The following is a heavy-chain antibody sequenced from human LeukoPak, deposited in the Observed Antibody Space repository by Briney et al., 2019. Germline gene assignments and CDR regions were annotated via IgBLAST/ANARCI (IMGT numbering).Heavy chain of an antibody. V-gene: IGHV4-39*01. CDR2: IYYSGST. CDR3: ARLPSGDYVGWMNIDY. Sequence: NPSETLSLTCAVSGGSISSSSYYWGWIRQPPGKGLEWIGSIYYSGSTYYNPSLKSRVTISVDTSKNQFSLSLRSVTAADTAVYFCARLPSGDYVGWMNIDYWVQGTLVTVSS. CDR1: GGSISSSSYY. J-gene: IGHJ4*02. D-gene: IGHD4-17*01.